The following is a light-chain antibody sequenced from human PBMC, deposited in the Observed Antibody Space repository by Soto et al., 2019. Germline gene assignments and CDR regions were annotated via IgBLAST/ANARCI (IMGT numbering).Light chain of an antibody. V-gene: IGLV3-21*01. CDR3: QVWATDDDHPV. CDR2: NDD. J-gene: IGLJ2*01. Sequence: SYELTQPPSVSVAPGKTATIPCGGDNIGSYSVQWYQRKPGQAPVGVIYNDDHRPPGIPERFSGSNSGNVATLTINRVEAGDEADYFCQVWATDDDHPVFGGGTKLTVL. CDR1: NIGSYS.